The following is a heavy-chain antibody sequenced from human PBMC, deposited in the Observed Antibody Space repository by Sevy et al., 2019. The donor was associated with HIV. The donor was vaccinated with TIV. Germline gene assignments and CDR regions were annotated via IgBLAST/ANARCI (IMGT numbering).Heavy chain of an antibody. CDR1: GFTFRSHG. CDR2: ISFDGSYK. CDR3: ARDSGYSINWYPAY. Sequence: GGSLRLSYAASGFTFRSHGMHWVRQAPGKGLEWVAVISFDGSYKAYGDSVKGRFTISRDDFKSTLYLQMDSLRPEDTAVYYCARDSGYSINWYPAYWGQGTLVTVSS. D-gene: IGHD6-13*01. V-gene: IGHV3-30*03. J-gene: IGHJ4*02.